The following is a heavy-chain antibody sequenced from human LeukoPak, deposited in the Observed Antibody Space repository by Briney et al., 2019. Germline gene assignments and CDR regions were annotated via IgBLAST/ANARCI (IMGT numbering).Heavy chain of an antibody. D-gene: IGHD2-2*01. CDR1: GFTFSSYS. J-gene: IGHJ3*02. Sequence: GGSLRLSCAASGFTFSSYSMNWVRQAPGKGLEWVSSISSSSSYIYYADSVKGRFTISRDNAKKSLYLQMNSLRAEDTAVYYCARDFTDVVVPAADAFDIWGQGTMVTVSS. CDR2: ISSSSSYI. V-gene: IGHV3-21*01. CDR3: ARDFTDVVVPAADAFDI.